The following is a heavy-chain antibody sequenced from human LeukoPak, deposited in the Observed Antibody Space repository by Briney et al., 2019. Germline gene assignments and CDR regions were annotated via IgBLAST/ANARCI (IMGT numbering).Heavy chain of an antibody. D-gene: IGHD5-12*01. Sequence: PSGTLPLTCAVSGGSISSSNWWSWVRQPPGKGLEWIGEIYHSGSTNYNPSLKSRVTISVDKSKNQFSPKLSSVTAADTAVYYCARAPIVATISFFDYWGQGTLVTVSS. J-gene: IGHJ4*02. CDR2: IYHSGST. CDR3: ARAPIVATISFFDY. CDR1: GGSISSSNW. V-gene: IGHV4-4*02.